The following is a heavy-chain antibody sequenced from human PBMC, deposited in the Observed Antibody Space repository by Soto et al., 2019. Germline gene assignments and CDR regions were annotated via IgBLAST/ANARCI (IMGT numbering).Heavy chain of an antibody. V-gene: IGHV5-51*01. D-gene: IGHD3-9*01. J-gene: IGHJ6*03. Sequence: GESLKISCKGSGYSFPSYWIGWVRQMPGKGLEWMGIIYPGDSDTRYSPSFQGQVTISADKSISTAYLQWSSLKASDTAMYYCARGALRYSNYYYMDVWGKGTTVTVSS. CDR2: IYPGDSDT. CDR1: GYSFPSYW. CDR3: ARGALRYSNYYYMDV.